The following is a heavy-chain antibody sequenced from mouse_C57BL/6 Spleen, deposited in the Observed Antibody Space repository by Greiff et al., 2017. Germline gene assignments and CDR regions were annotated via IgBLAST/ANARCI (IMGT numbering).Heavy chain of an antibody. CDR3: AKGDYGSSYDAMDY. Sequence: VQLQQSGAELVKPGASVKLSCKASGYTFTSYWMQWVKQRPGQGLEWIGEIDPSDSYTNYNQKFKGKATLTVDTSSSTAYMQLSSLTSEDSAVYYCAKGDYGSSYDAMDYWGQGTSVTVSS. CDR1: GYTFTSYW. D-gene: IGHD1-1*01. V-gene: IGHV1-50*01. CDR2: IDPSDSYT. J-gene: IGHJ4*01.